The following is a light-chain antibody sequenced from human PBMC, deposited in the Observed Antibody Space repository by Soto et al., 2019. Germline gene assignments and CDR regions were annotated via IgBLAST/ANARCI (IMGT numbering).Light chain of an antibody. CDR3: QQYYNWPPLFT. CDR2: GAS. CDR1: ESISNK. V-gene: IGKV3-15*01. Sequence: EIVMTQSPATLSVSPGERATLSCRASESISNKLAWYQQTPGQGPRLLIYGASTRASGIPASFSGSGSGTEFTLTISSLQSEDFAVYYCQQYYNWPPLFTFGPGTKVDFK. J-gene: IGKJ3*01.